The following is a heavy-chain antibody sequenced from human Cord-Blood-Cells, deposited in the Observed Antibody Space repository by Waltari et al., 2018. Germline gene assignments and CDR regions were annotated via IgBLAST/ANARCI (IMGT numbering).Heavy chain of an antibody. Sequence: EVQLVESGGGLVKPGGSLRLSCAASGFTFSSYSMNWVRQAPGKGLEWVSSISSSSSYIDYADSVKGRFTISRDNAKNSLYLQMNSLRAEDTAVYYCAREDGYNEGVDYWGQGTLVTVSS. J-gene: IGHJ4*02. CDR2: ISSSSSYI. V-gene: IGHV3-21*01. D-gene: IGHD5-12*01. CDR3: AREDGYNEGVDY. CDR1: GFTFSSYS.